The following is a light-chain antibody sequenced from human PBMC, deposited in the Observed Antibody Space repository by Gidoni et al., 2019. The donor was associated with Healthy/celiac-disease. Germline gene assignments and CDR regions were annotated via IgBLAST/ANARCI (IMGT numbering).Light chain of an antibody. J-gene: IGLJ1*01. CDR2: EGS. Sequence: QSDLTQPASVSESPGQSIPISCTGTSSDVGSYNLVSWYQQHPGKAPKRMIYEGSKRPSVVSNRFSGSKSGNTASLTISGLQAEDEADYYCCSYAGSSTYVFGTGTKVTVL. CDR1: SSDVGSYNL. CDR3: CSYAGSSTYV. V-gene: IGLV2-23*01.